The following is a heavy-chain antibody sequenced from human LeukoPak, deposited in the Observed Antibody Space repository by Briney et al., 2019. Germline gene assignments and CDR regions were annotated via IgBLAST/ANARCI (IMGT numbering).Heavy chain of an antibody. CDR1: GFTVSSNY. Sequence: GGSLRLSCAASGFTVSSNYMSWVRQAPGKGLEWVSVIYSGGSTYYADSVKGRFTISRDNSKNTLYLQMNSLRAEDTAVYYCARDSTRRDYFDYWGQGTLVTVSS. V-gene: IGHV3-53*01. CDR2: IYSGGST. J-gene: IGHJ4*02. CDR3: ARDSTRRDYFDY. D-gene: IGHD4-11*01.